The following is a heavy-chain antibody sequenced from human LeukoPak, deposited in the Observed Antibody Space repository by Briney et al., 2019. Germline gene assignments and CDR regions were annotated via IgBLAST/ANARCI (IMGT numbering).Heavy chain of an antibody. CDR1: GFTFGAYA. Sequence: GRSLRLSCAASGFTFGAYAMHWVRQAPGKGPEWISGLSWNGATTAYADSVKGRFTTSRDNDKNSLYLQMNSLTSEDTALHYCAKGDTSSWFPNFDYWGQGTRVTVSS. D-gene: IGHD6-13*01. CDR2: LSWNGATT. CDR3: AKGDTSSWFPNFDY. V-gene: IGHV3-9*01. J-gene: IGHJ4*02.